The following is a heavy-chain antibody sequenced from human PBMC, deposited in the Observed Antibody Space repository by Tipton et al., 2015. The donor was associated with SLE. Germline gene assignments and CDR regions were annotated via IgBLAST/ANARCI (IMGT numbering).Heavy chain of an antibody. Sequence: TLSLTCTVSDDSFSTYYWSWIRQPPGRGLEWIGESSHSGSASYNPSPKSRVIISVDTSKNQFSLKLSSVTAADSAVYYCARRVAARPLDYWGQGTLATVSS. CDR2: SSHSGSA. CDR1: DDSFSTYY. J-gene: IGHJ4*02. CDR3: ARRVAARPLDY. D-gene: IGHD6-6*01. V-gene: IGHV4-34*01.